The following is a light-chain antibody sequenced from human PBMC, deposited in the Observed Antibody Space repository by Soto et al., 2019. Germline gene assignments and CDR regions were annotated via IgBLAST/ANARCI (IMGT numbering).Light chain of an antibody. Sequence: QSALTQPASVSGSPGQSITISCSGTSSDVGSYNHVAWYQQFPGKTPKLIIYEVTYRPSGVSHRFSASKSGNTASLTISGLQAEDEADYYCISYTGSSTSYVFGTGTTLTVL. V-gene: IGLV2-14*01. CDR2: EVT. J-gene: IGLJ1*01. CDR3: ISYTGSSTSYV. CDR1: SSDVGSYNH.